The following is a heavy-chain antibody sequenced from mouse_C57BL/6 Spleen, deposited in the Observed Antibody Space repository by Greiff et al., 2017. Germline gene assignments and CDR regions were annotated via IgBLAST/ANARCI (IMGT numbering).Heavy chain of an antibody. CDR2: IYPGSGST. V-gene: IGHV1-55*01. CDR1: GYTFTSYW. D-gene: IGHD2-5*01. Sequence: VQLQQPGASVKMSCKASGYTFTSYWITWVKQRPGQGLEWIGDIYPGSGSTNYNEKFKSKATLTVDTSSSTAYMQLSSLASEDSAVYYCARGSNYEHFDYWGQGTTLTVSS. CDR3: ARGSNYEHFDY. J-gene: IGHJ2*01.